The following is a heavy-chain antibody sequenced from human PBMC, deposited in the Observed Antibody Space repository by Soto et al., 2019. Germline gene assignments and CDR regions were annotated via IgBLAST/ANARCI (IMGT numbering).Heavy chain of an antibody. V-gene: IGHV3-23*01. CDR3: AKLPDYGSETFDY. Sequence: GGSLRLSCATSGFTFSRHTMSWVRQAPGKGLEWVSGITGNGGTTYYADSVKGRFTISRDNFKNTLYLQMNNLRVEDTAIYYCAKLPDYGSETFDYWGQGNLVTVS. CDR1: GFTFSRHT. CDR2: ITGNGGTT. J-gene: IGHJ4*02. D-gene: IGHD6-25*01.